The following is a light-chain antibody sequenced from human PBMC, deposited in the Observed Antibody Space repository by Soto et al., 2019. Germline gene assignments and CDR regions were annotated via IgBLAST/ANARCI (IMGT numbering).Light chain of an antibody. CDR3: QVWDSSSDNYV. V-gene: IGLV3-21*02. CDR1: NIGSKS. CDR2: DDS. J-gene: IGLJ1*01. Sequence: SSELTQPPSVSVAPGQTIRISCGGNNIGSKSVHWYQQKPGQAPVLAVYDDSDRPSGIPERFSRSTSGNTANLTIITVEAGDDDDYYCQVWDSSSDNYVFGTGTKVTVL.